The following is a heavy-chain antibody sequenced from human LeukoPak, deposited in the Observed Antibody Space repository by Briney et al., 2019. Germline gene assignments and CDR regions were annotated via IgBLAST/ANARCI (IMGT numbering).Heavy chain of an antibody. Sequence: GRSLRLSCAASGFTFSSYGMHWVRQAPGKGLEWVAVIWYDVSNKYYADSVKGRFTISRDNSKNTLYLQMNSLRAEDTAVYYCARHDCSGGSCYNQAYYYYYGMDVWGQGTTVTVSS. CDR1: GFTFSSYG. D-gene: IGHD2-15*01. V-gene: IGHV3-33*01. CDR2: IWYDVSNK. CDR3: ARHDCSGGSCYNQAYYYYYGMDV. J-gene: IGHJ6*02.